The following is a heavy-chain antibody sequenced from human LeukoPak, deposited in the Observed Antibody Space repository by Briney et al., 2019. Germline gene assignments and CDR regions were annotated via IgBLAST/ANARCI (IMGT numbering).Heavy chain of an antibody. CDR2: ISSSGSTI. CDR3: ARGAVRGYSGGSLVDY. V-gene: IGHV3-48*03. CDR1: GFTFSSYE. J-gene: IGHJ4*02. Sequence: GGSLTLSCSASGFTFSSYEMNWVRQAPGKGLEGVLYISSSGSTIYYADSVKGRFTISRDNAKNSLYLLMNSLRAEDTAVYYCARGAVRGYSGGSLVDYWGQGTLVTVSS. D-gene: IGHD5-12*01.